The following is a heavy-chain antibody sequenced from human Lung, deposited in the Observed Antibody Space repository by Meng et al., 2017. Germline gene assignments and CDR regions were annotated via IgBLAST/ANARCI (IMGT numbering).Heavy chain of an antibody. Sequence: GGSLRPSCAASGFTFSSYSMNWVRQAPGKGREWVSSISSSSSDIYYADSVKGRFTISRDNAKNSLYLQMNSLRAEDTAVYYCARAISSGWYFGYWGRGTLVTVSS. J-gene: IGHJ4*02. CDR2: ISSSSSDI. CDR1: GFTFSSYS. D-gene: IGHD6-19*01. CDR3: ARAISSGWYFGY. V-gene: IGHV3-21*01.